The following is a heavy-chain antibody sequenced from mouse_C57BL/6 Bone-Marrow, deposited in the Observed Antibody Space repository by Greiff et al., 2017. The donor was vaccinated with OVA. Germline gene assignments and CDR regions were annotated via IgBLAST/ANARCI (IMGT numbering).Heavy chain of an antibody. Sequence: EVMLVESGAELVRPGASVKLSCTASGFNIKDDYMHWVKQRPEQGLEWIGWIDPENGDTEYASKFQGKATITADTSSNTAYLQLSSLTSEDTAVYYCIWLLLAYWGQGTLVTVSA. CDR2: IDPENGDT. CDR1: GFNIKDDY. J-gene: IGHJ3*01. V-gene: IGHV14-4*01. CDR3: IWLLLAY. D-gene: IGHD2-2*01.